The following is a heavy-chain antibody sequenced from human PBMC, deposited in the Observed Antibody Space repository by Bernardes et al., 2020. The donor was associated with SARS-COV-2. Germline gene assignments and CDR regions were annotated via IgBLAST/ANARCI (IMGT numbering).Heavy chain of an antibody. J-gene: IGHJ4*02. CDR1: GYSFTSYW. Sequence: GESPKISCKGSGYSFTSYWIGWVRQMPGKGLEWMGVIHPGDSNTRYSPSLQGQVTISVDKSISTAYLQWSSLKASDTAMYYCARFSYGDFDFWGQGTLVTVSS. D-gene: IGHD5-18*01. CDR2: IHPGDSNT. CDR3: ARFSYGDFDF. V-gene: IGHV5-51*01.